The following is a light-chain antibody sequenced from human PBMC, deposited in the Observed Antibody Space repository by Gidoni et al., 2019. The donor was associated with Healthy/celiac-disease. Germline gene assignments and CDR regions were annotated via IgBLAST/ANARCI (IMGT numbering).Light chain of an antibody. CDR2: AAS. Sequence: DIQMTQSPSSLSASVGDRVTITCRASQSISSYLTWYQQKTGKAPKLLIYAASSLQSGVPSRFSGSGSGTDFTLTISSLQPEDFATYYCQQSYSTPLTFXPXTKVDIK. CDR1: QSISSY. CDR3: QQSYSTPLT. J-gene: IGKJ3*01. V-gene: IGKV1-39*01.